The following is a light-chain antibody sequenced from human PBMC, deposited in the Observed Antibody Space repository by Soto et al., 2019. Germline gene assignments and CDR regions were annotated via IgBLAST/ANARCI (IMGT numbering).Light chain of an antibody. J-gene: IGLJ1*01. Sequence: SVLTQPPSVSAAPGQKVTISCSRSSSNIGNNYVSWYQQLPGTAPKLLIYENNKRPSGIPDRFSGSKSGTSATLGITGLQTGDEADYYCGTWDSSLSAGYVFGTGTKVTVL. CDR3: GTWDSSLSAGYV. V-gene: IGLV1-51*02. CDR2: ENN. CDR1: SSNIGNNY.